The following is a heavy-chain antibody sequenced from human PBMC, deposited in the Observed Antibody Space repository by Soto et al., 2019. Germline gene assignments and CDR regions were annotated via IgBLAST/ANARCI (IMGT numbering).Heavy chain of an antibody. D-gene: IGHD3-10*01. CDR3: ARGVRAVPGLGDY. J-gene: IGHJ4*02. CDR2: IKEDGSEK. Sequence: ESGGGLVQPGGSLTLSCAASGFTFSSHWMSWVRQAPGKGLEWVANIKEDGSEKFYVDSVKSRFTISRDNAKNSLYLQMNNLGVDDTAVYYCARGVRAVPGLGDYWGQGTLVTVTS. V-gene: IGHV3-7*05. CDR1: GFTFSSHW.